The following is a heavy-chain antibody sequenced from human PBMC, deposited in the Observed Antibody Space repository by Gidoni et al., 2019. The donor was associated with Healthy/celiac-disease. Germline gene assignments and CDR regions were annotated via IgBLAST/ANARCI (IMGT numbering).Heavy chain of an antibody. D-gene: IGHD4-17*01. Sequence: EVQPLESGGGLVQPGGSLRRTCDASGFTFSSYAMSWIRQAPGKGLEWVSASIGSGGSTYYADSVKGRFTISRDNSKNTLYLQMNSLRAEDTAVYYCAKITVTYYYFDYWGQGTLVTVSS. CDR1: GFTFSSYA. CDR3: AKITVTYYYFDY. V-gene: IGHV3-23*01. CDR2: SIGSGGST. J-gene: IGHJ4*02.